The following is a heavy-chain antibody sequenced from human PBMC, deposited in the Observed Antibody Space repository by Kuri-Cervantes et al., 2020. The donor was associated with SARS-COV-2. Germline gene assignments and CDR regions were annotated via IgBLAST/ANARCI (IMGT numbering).Heavy chain of an antibody. CDR2: INHSGST. J-gene: IGHJ3*02. V-gene: IGHV4-61*08. CDR3: ASLAVAGTRAFDI. Sequence: SETLSLTCTVSGGSISSGGYYWSWIRQPPGKGLEWIGEINHSGSTNYNPSLKSRVTISVDTSKNQFSLKLSSVTAADTAVYYCASLAVAGTRAFDIWGQGTMVTVSS. CDR1: GGSISSGGYY. D-gene: IGHD6-19*01.